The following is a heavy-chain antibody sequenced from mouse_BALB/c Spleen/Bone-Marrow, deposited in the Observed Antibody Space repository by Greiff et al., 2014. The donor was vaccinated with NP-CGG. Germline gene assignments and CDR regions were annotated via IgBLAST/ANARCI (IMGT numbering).Heavy chain of an antibody. J-gene: IGHJ4*01. D-gene: IGHD2-1*01. V-gene: IGHV1-77*01. CDR3: ARDGNYAVLDY. CDR2: TDPGRGSS. Sequence: QVQLKDSGPELVKPGASVKVSCKASGYTYTDYVISWVKQRTGQGLEWIGETDPGRGSSFYNEKFKAKATLTADKSANTAYMQLSSLTSEDSAVYFCARDGNYAVLDYWGQGTSVTVSS. CDR1: GYTYTDYV.